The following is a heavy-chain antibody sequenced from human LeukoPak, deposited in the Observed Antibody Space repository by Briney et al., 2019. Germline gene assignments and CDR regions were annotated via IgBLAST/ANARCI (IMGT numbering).Heavy chain of an antibody. CDR3: ARDLSRRAFDI. V-gene: IGHV4-61*02. Sequence: SETLSLTCTVSGGSISSGSYYWSWIRQPAGKGLEWIRRIYTSGSTNYNPALKSRVTISVDTSKNQFSLKLSSVTAADTAVYYCARDLSRRAFDIWGQGTMVTVSS. J-gene: IGHJ3*02. CDR1: GGSISSGSYY. D-gene: IGHD2-2*01. CDR2: IYTSGST.